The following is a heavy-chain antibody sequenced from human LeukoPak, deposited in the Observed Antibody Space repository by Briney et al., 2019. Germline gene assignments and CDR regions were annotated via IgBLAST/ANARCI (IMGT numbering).Heavy chain of an antibody. J-gene: IGHJ4*02. D-gene: IGHD3-22*01. CDR3: ARFGYFYDGGGYYEAYYFDY. CDR1: IYSISSGYY. V-gene: IGHV4-38-2*01. Sequence: PSETLSLTCAVPIYSISSGYYWGWLRQPPWKELEWNGSIYHSGSTYYNLFLKSRAIISVDTSKNQFSLKLSSVTAADTAVYFCARFGYFYDGGGYYEAYYFDYWGQGALVTVSS. CDR2: IYHSGST.